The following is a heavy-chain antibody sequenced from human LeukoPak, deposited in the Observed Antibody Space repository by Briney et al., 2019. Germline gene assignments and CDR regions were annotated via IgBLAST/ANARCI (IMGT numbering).Heavy chain of an antibody. CDR2: INTNTENP. CDR1: GYTFTSYA. V-gene: IGHV7-4-1*02. D-gene: IGHD3-16*01. Sequence: ASVKPSCKASGYTFTSYAMNSMRQAPGQGLEWMGWINTNTENPTYAQGFTGRFSFSLDTSVSTAYLQISSLKAEDTAVYYCARDPLGDDAFDIWGQGTMVTVTS. J-gene: IGHJ3*02. CDR3: ARDPLGDDAFDI.